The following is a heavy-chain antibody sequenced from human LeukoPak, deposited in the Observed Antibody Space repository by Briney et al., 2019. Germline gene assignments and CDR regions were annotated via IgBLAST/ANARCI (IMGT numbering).Heavy chain of an antibody. J-gene: IGHJ3*02. V-gene: IGHV3-23*01. D-gene: IGHD2-15*01. CDR3: AKQSGPGLLVAFDI. Sequence: PGASLRLSCAASGFTFSSYAMSWVRQAPGKGLEWVSAISGSGGSTYYADSVRGRFTISRDNSKNTLYLQMNSLRAEDTAVYYCAKQSGPGLLVAFDIWGQGTMVTVSS. CDR2: ISGSGGST. CDR1: GFTFSSYA.